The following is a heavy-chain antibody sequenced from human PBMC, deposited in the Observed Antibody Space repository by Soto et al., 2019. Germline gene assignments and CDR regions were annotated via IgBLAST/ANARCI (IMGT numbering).Heavy chain of an antibody. V-gene: IGHV1-46*03. CDR3: ARDQSWHDVLGWFDP. Sequence: GASVKVSCKALGYTFTSHYMHWVRQAPGQGLEWMGTIYPGGVNIGYAQKFKGRVTMTKDTSTSTAYMELNSLTSEDTAVYYCARDQSWHDVLGWFDPWG. CDR1: GYTFTSHY. D-gene: IGHD1-1*01. CDR2: IYPGGVNI. J-gene: IGHJ5*02.